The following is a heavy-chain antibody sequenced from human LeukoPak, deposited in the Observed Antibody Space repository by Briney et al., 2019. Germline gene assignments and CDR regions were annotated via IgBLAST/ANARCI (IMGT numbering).Heavy chain of an antibody. J-gene: IGHJ4*02. V-gene: IGHV1-69*13. D-gene: IGHD2-15*01. CDR1: GGTFSSYA. CDR3: ARGSGGEYYFDY. CDR2: IIPIFGTA. Sequence: ASVKVSCKASGGTFSSYAISWVRQAPGQGLEWMGGIIPIFGTANYAQKFQGRVTITADESTSTAYMELSSLRSKDTAVYYCARGSGGEYYFDYWGQGTLVTVSS.